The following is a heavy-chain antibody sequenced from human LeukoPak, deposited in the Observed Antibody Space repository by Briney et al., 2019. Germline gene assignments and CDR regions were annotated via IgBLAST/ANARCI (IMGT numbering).Heavy chain of an antibody. V-gene: IGHV3-23*01. Sequence: GGSLRLSCAASGFTFSSYAMSWVRQAPGRGLEWVSAISGGGESTYNADSVKGRFIISRDNSKNTLYLQMNSLRAEDTAVYYCAKGEGGYCSSSSCSTYFDYWGQGTLVTVSS. J-gene: IGHJ4*02. CDR3: AKGEGGYCSSSSCSTYFDY. CDR2: ISGGGEST. D-gene: IGHD2-15*01. CDR1: GFTFSSYA.